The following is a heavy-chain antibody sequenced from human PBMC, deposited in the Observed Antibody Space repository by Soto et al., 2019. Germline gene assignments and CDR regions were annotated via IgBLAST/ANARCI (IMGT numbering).Heavy chain of an antibody. Sequence: QAQLQESGPGPVKPSETLSLTCTVSGGSVSGGTHYWSWIRQPPGKGLEWLGYIYNSGSTNYTPSLNSRGTISVDTSKNQFSLKLSSVTAADTAVYYCARGYSTSWYWFDLWGRGTLVTVSS. V-gene: IGHV4-61*01. CDR1: GGSVSGGTHY. J-gene: IGHJ2*01. CDR3: ARGYSTSWYWFDL. D-gene: IGHD6-13*01. CDR2: IYNSGST.